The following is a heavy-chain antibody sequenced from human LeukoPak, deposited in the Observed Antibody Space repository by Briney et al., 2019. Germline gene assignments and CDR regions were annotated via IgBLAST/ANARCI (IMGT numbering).Heavy chain of an antibody. CDR3: ARDGTTNDAFDI. Sequence: ASVKVSCKASGYTFTSYDINWVRQATGQGLEWMGWMNPNSGNTGYAQKFQGRVTMTRNTSISTAYMELSSLRSEDTAVYYCARDGTTNDAFDIWGQGTMVTVSS. CDR1: GYTFTSYD. J-gene: IGHJ3*02. V-gene: IGHV1-8*01. CDR2: MNPNSGNT. D-gene: IGHD2/OR15-2a*01.